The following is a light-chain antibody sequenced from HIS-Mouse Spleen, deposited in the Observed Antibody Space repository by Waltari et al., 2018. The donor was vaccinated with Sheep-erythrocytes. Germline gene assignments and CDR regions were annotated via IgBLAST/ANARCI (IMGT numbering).Light chain of an antibody. CDR2: DVS. CDR3: SSYTSSSTLV. CDR1: SSDVGGYNY. J-gene: IGLJ1*01. Sequence: QSALTQPASVSGSPGQSITISCTGTSSDVGGYNYVSWYQQHPGKAPKLMIHDVSNRPAGVSNRSSGSKSGNTASLTSSGLQAEDEADYYCSSYTSSSTLVFGTGTKVTVL. V-gene: IGLV2-14*03.